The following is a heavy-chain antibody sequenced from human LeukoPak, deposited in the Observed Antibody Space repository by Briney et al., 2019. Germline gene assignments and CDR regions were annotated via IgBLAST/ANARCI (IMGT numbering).Heavy chain of an antibody. CDR1: GFTFSAYA. CDR3: AGDPNGDYIGAFDM. CDR2: IRGGGGSA. Sequence: GGSLRLSCTASGFTFSAYAMMWVRQAPGKGPEWVSAIRGGGGSAFYADSAKGRFTISRDNSKYTLFLQMNSLRAEDTAVYYCAGDPNGDYIGAFDMWGPGTMVTVSS. D-gene: IGHD4-17*01. V-gene: IGHV3-23*01. J-gene: IGHJ3*02.